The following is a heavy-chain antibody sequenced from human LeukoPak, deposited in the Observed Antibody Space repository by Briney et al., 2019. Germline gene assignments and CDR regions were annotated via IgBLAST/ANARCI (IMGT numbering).Heavy chain of an antibody. J-gene: IGHJ1*01. CDR2: ISAYNGNT. Sequence: VASVKVSCKASGYTLTIYGISWVRQAPGQGLEWMGWISAYNGNTNYAQKLQGRVTMTTDTSTSTAYMELRSLRSDDTAVYYCARAEGVGPYSSSWYVGEYLQHWGQGTLVTVSS. D-gene: IGHD6-13*01. CDR3: ARAEGVGPYSSSWYVGEYLQH. CDR1: GYTLTIYG. V-gene: IGHV1-18*01.